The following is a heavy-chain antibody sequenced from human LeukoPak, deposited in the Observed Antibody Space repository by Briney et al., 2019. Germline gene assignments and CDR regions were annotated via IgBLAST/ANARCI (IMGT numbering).Heavy chain of an antibody. V-gene: IGHV4-59*01. Sequence: PSETLSLTCTVSGGSIRSYYWSWIRQPPGKGLEWIGYISYSGSTNYNPSLKSRVTISVDTSKHQFSLKLRSVTAADTAVYYCARGGSGYDWFDPWGQGTLVTVSS. CDR3: ARGGSGYDWFDP. CDR1: GGSIRSYY. J-gene: IGHJ5*02. D-gene: IGHD5-12*01. CDR2: ISYSGST.